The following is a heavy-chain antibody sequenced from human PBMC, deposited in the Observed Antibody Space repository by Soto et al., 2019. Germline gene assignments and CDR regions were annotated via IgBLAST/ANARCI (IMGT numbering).Heavy chain of an antibody. Sequence: QVQLVQSGAEVKKPGSSVKVSCKASGGTFNNYAISWVRQAPGQGLEWMGGNIPIFETPNYAQKFQGRLTITADKSTSTAYMELSSLRSEDTAIYYCARDRTTTSAGNYYGLDVWGQGTTVTVSS. CDR2: NIPIFETP. D-gene: IGHD1-7*01. CDR3: ARDRTTTSAGNYYGLDV. CDR1: GGTFNNYA. V-gene: IGHV1-69*06. J-gene: IGHJ6*02.